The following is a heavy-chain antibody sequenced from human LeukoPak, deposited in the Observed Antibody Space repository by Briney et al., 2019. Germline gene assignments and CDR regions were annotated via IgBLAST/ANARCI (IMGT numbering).Heavy chain of an antibody. D-gene: IGHD3-22*01. J-gene: IGHJ4*02. V-gene: IGHV3-30-3*01. CDR2: ISYVGSNK. CDR1: GFTFSSYA. CDR3: ARDRVGYDSVGYYYYFDY. Sequence: PGGSLRLSCAASGFTFSSYAIHWVRQAPGKGLGWVAIISYVGSNKFYGDSVKGRFTISRDNSKNTLYLQMSSLRAEDTAVYYCARDRVGYDSVGYYYYFDYWGQGTLVTVSS.